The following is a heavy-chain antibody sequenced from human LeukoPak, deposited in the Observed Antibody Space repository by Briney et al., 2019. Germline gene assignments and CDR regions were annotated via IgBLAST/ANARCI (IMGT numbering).Heavy chain of an antibody. J-gene: IGHJ6*03. CDR3: ARGRGFYYYMDV. V-gene: IGHV3-53*01. CDR2: IYSGGST. CDR1: GFTVSSNY. Sequence: GGSRRLSCAASGFTVSSNYMSWVRQAPGKGLEWVSVIYSGGSTYYADSVKGRFTISRDNSKNTLYLQMNSLRAEDTAVYYCARGRGFYYYMDVWGKGTTVTISS.